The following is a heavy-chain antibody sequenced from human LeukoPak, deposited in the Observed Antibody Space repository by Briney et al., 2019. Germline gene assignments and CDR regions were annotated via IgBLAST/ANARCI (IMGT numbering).Heavy chain of an antibody. Sequence: PGGSLRLSCAASGFTVSSNYMSWVRQAPGKGLEWVSVIYSGGSTYYADSVKGRFTISRDNSKNTLYLQMNSLRAEDTAVYYCARPDCSGGSCYPPFDYWGQGTLVTVSS. CDR1: GFTVSSNY. CDR2: IYSGGST. CDR3: ARPDCSGGSCYPPFDY. V-gene: IGHV3-66*04. J-gene: IGHJ4*02. D-gene: IGHD2-15*01.